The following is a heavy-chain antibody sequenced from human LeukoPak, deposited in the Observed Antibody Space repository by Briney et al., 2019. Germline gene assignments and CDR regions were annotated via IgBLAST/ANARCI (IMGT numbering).Heavy chain of an antibody. CDR2: IYPGDSDT. CDR1: GYSFTGYW. CDR3: ARRAGSYWFDY. J-gene: IGHJ4*02. D-gene: IGHD1-26*01. V-gene: IGHV5-51*01. Sequence: GESLKISCKGSGYSFTGYWIGWVRQMPGKGLEWMGIIYPGDSDTRYGPSFQGQVTISADKSICTAYLQWSSLKASDTAMYYCARRAGSYWFDYWGQGTLVTVSS.